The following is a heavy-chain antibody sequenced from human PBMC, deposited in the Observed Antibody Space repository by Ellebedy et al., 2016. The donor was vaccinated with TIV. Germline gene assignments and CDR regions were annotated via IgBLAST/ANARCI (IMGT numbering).Heavy chain of an antibody. CDR2: INSDGSST. CDR3: ARVITMVRGNWFDP. CDR1: GFTFSSYW. V-gene: IGHV3-74*01. Sequence: GESLKISCAASGFTFSSYWMHWVRHAPGKGLVWVSRINSDGSSTSYADSVKGRFTISRDNAKNTLYLQMNSLRAEDTAVYYCARVITMVRGNWFDPWGQGTLVTVSS. D-gene: IGHD3-10*01. J-gene: IGHJ5*02.